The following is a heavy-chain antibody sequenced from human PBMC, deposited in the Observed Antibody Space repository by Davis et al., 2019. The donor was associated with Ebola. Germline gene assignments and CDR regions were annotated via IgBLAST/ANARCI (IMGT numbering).Heavy chain of an antibody. CDR2: IIPILGIA. J-gene: IGHJ6*02. D-gene: IGHD3-10*01. CDR3: ARGASSRIVGSGSYADYYYYGMDV. V-gene: IGHV1-69*04. CDR1: GGTFSSYA. Sequence: AASVKVSCKASGGTFSSYAISWVRQAPGQGLEWMGRIIPILGIANYAQKFQGRVTITADESTSTAYMELSSLRSEDTAVYYCARGASSRIVGSGSYADYYYYGMDVWGQGTTVTVSS.